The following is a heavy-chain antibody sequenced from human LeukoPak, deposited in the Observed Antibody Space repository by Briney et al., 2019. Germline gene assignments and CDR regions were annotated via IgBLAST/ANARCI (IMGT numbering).Heavy chain of an antibody. J-gene: IGHJ3*02. V-gene: IGHV4-59*01. CDR1: GGSISSYY. D-gene: IGHD3-22*01. CDR3: ARWRLYDSSGYYFSAFGI. CDR2: IYYSGST. Sequence: SETLSLTCTVSGGSISSYYWSWIRQPPGKGLEWIGYIYYSGSTNYNPSLKSRVTISVDTSKNQFSLKLSSVTAADTAVYYCARWRLYDSSGYYFSAFGIWGQGTMVTVSS.